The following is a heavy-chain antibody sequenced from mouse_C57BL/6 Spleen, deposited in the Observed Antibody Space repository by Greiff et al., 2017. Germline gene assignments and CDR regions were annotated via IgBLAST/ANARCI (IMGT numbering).Heavy chain of an antibody. V-gene: IGHV1-69*01. Sequence: QVHVKQPGAELVMPGASVKLSCKASGYTFTSYWMHWVKQRPGQGLEWIGEIDPSDSYTNYNQKFKGKSTLTVDKSSSTAYMQLSSLTSEDSAVYYCAMNGIMDYWGQGTSVTVSS. CDR3: AMNGIMDY. D-gene: IGHD4-1*01. CDR2: IDPSDSYT. CDR1: GYTFTSYW. J-gene: IGHJ4*01.